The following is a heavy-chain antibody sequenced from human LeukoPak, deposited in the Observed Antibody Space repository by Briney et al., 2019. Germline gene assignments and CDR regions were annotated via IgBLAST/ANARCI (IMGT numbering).Heavy chain of an antibody. V-gene: IGHV4-59*08. Sequence: SETLSLTCTVSGDSISKYYRNWIRQSPGKGLEWIGCIYNVGSTYYNPSLKNRVSISADSSKNQFSLRLSSVTAADTAVYYCARRVVSIRTITFDNWFAPWGQGTLVTVSS. CDR2: IYNVGST. CDR1: GDSISKYY. CDR3: ARRVVSIRTITFDNWFAP. J-gene: IGHJ5*02. D-gene: IGHD2/OR15-2a*01.